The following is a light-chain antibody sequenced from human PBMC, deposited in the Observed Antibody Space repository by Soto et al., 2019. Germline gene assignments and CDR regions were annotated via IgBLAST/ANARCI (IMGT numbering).Light chain of an antibody. J-gene: IGLJ1*01. CDR2: EGT. CDR3: CSYTGSTYV. Sequence: QSALTQPASVFGSPGQSITISCTGTSSDVGIYNLVSWYQHHPGKAPKLMINEGTKRPSGISNRFSGSKSGNTASLTISGLQAEDEADYYCCSYTGSTYVFGTGTKLTVL. CDR1: SSDVGIYNL. V-gene: IGLV2-23*01.